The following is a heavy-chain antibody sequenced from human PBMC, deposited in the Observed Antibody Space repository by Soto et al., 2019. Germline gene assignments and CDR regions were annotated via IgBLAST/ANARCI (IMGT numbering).Heavy chain of an antibody. CDR1: GGSISRGGYS. V-gene: IGHV4-30-2*01. J-gene: IGHJ4*01. Sequence: PSETLSLTCAVSGGSISRGGYSWSWIRQPPGKGLEWIGYIYHSGSTYYNPSLKSRVTISVDRSKNQFSLKLSSVTAADTAVYYCVRVVAIPDYPYNRGRGTLVTGSS. D-gene: IGHD1-1*01. CDR2: IYHSGST. CDR3: VRVVAIPDYPYN.